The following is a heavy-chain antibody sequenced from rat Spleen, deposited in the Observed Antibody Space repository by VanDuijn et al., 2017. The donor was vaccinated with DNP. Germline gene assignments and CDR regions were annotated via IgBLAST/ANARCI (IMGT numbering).Heavy chain of an antibody. CDR1: GFTFSSYW. CDR2: INTDGGST. D-gene: IGHD4-3*01. CDR3: AKDPPPQFGVDVGYFDY. J-gene: IGHJ2*01. Sequence: EVQLVETGGGLVQPGRSLKLSCVASGFTFSSYWMYWIRQAPGKGLEWVASINTDGGSTYYPDSVKGRFTISRDNAENTVYLQMNSLRSEDTATYYWAKDPPPQFGVDVGYFDYWGQGVMVTVSS. V-gene: IGHV5-58*01.